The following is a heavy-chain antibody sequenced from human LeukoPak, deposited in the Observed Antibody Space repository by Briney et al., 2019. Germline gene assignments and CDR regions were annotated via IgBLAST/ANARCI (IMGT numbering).Heavy chain of an antibody. CDR2: IYNSGST. D-gene: IGHD3-10*01. CDR1: GGSISSYY. V-gene: IGHV4-59*01. J-gene: IGHJ4*02. Sequence: SETLSLTCTVSGGSISSYYWSWIRQPPGKGLEWIGYIYNSGSTNYNPSLKSRVTISVDTSKNQFSLKLSSVTAADTAVYYCATVYGSGSFSDYWGQGTLVTVSS. CDR3: ATVYGSGSFSDY.